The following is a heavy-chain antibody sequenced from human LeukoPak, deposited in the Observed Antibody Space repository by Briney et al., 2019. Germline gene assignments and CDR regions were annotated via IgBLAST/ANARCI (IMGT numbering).Heavy chain of an antibody. CDR1: GGSISSYY. D-gene: IGHD2-15*01. CDR2: IYYSGST. Sequence: SSETLSLTCTVSGGSISSYYWSWIRQPPGKGLEWIGYIYYSGSTNYNPSLKSRVTISVDTSKNQFSLKLSSVTAADTAVYYCARTTEGYCRGRSCYSYYYYMDVWGKGTTVTVSS. J-gene: IGHJ6*03. CDR3: ARTTEGYCRGRSCYSYYYYMDV. V-gene: IGHV4-59*01.